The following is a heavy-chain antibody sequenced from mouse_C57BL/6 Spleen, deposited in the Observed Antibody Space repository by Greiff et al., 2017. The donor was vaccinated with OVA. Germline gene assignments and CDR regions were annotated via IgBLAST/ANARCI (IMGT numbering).Heavy chain of an antibody. V-gene: IGHV1-55*01. D-gene: IGHD2-12*01. CDR1: GYTFTSYW. CDR3: ARFYSDFDY. J-gene: IGHJ2*01. CDR2: LYPGGGCT. Sequence: VQLQQSGAELVKPGASVKLSCKASGYTFTSYWITWVKQRPGQGLEWIGDLYPGGGCTNYPEKFKSKVTLTVDTSSSTDYMQLSSLTSADSAVYNCARFYSDFDYWGQGTTLTVSS.